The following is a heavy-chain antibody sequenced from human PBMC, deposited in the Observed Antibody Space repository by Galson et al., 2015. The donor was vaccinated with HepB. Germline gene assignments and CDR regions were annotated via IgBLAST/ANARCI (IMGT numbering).Heavy chain of an antibody. CDR3: ARAPHSSGWTAEYFDY. CDR2: IWYDGSNK. CDR1: GFTFSSYG. V-gene: IGHV3-33*01. D-gene: IGHD6-19*01. J-gene: IGHJ4*02. Sequence: SLRLSCAASGFTFSSYGMHWVRQAPGKGLEWVAVIWYDGSNKYYADSVKGRFTISRDNSKNTLYLQMNSLRAEDTAVYYCARAPHSSGWTAEYFDYWGQGTLVTVSS.